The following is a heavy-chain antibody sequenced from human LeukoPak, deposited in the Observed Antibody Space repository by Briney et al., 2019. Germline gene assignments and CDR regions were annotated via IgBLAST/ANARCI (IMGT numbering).Heavy chain of an antibody. CDR2: IYHSGST. V-gene: IGHV4-38-2*02. CDR3: ARGVGISSWSNNWFDP. CDR1: GYSISSGYY. J-gene: IGHJ5*02. D-gene: IGHD6-13*01. Sequence: SETLSLTCTVSGYSISSGYYWGWIRQPPGKGLAWIGSIYHSGSTYYNPSLKSRVTISVDTSKNQFSLKLSSVTAADTAVYYCARGVGISSWSNNWFDPWGQGTLVTVSS.